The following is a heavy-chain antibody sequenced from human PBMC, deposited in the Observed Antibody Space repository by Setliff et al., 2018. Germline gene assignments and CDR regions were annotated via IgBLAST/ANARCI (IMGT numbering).Heavy chain of an antibody. J-gene: IGHJ6*03. CDR2: LYYSGNT. Sequence: PSETLSLTCNVSGGSISSYSWSWIRQAPGKGLEWIGYLYYSGNTNYNPSLKSRVTISGDTSQNYFSLKLTSVPEADTAVYYCARGPPGYYYYMNVWGQGTTVTVSS. CDR3: ARGPPGYYYYMNV. CDR1: GGSISSYS. V-gene: IGHV4-59*01.